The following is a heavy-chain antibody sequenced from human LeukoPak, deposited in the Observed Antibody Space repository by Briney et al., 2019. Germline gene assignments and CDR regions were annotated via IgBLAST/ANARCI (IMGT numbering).Heavy chain of an antibody. D-gene: IGHD2-15*01. CDR3: ASNPIVVVVAATPGWFDP. CDR1: GGSFSGYY. Sequence: SETLSLTCAVYGGSFSGYYWSWIRQPPGKGLEWIGEINHSGSTNYNPSLKSRVTISVDTSKNRFSLKLISVTVADTAVYYCASNPIVVVVAATPGWFDPWGQGTLVTVSS. CDR2: INHSGST. V-gene: IGHV4-34*01. J-gene: IGHJ5*02.